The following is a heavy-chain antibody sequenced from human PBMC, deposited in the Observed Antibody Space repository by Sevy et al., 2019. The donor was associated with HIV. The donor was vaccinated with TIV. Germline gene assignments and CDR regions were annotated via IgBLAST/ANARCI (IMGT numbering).Heavy chain of an antibody. D-gene: IGHD5-12*01. Sequence: GGSLRLSCVASGFTFTNYWISWVRQTPGKGLEWVATIKQDESEKYCLDSVKGRFAISRDNGKKSVSLQMNGLSAEDTALYYCAREVGGYNWRPYYFDSWGQGTLVTVSS. V-gene: IGHV3-7*01. CDR3: AREVGGYNWRPYYFDS. CDR1: GFTFTNYW. CDR2: IKQDESEK. J-gene: IGHJ4*02.